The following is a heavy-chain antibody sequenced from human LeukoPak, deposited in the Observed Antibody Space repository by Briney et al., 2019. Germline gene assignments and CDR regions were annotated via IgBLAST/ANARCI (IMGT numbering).Heavy chain of an antibody. CDR1: GFTFSRYA. J-gene: IGHJ5*02. CDR3: AKDSVVAGRYNWFDP. D-gene: IGHD6-19*01. V-gene: IGHV3-23*01. Sequence: GGSLRLSCAASGFTFSRYAMSWVRQAPGKGLEWVSAISGSGGSTYYADSVKGRFTISRDNSKNTLYLQMNSLRAEDTAVYYCAKDSVVAGRYNWFDPWGQGTLVTVSS. CDR2: ISGSGGST.